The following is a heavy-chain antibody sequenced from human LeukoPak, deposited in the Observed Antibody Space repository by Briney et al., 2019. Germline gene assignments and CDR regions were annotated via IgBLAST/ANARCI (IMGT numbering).Heavy chain of an antibody. CDR1: GASMTSDY. Sequence: SETLSLTCTVSGASMTSDYWSWIRQPPGKGLEWIGEINHSGSTNYNPSLKSRVTISVDTSKNQFSLKLSSVTAADTAVYYCARLGQQLPFDYWGQGTLVTVSS. J-gene: IGHJ4*02. CDR3: ARLGQQLPFDY. CDR2: INHSGST. D-gene: IGHD6-13*01. V-gene: IGHV4-34*01.